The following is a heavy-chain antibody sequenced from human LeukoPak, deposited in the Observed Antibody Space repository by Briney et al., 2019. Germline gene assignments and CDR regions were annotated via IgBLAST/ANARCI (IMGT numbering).Heavy chain of an antibody. Sequence: SETLSLTCTVSGYSISSGYYWGWIRQPPGKGLEWIGSIYYSGSTYYNPSLKSRVTMSVDTSKNQFSLKLSSVTAADTAVYYCARQGPYCGGDCYLDYWGQGTLVTVSS. J-gene: IGHJ4*02. CDR3: ARQGPYCGGDCYLDY. V-gene: IGHV4-38-2*02. CDR2: IYYSGST. D-gene: IGHD2-21*02. CDR1: GYSISSGYY.